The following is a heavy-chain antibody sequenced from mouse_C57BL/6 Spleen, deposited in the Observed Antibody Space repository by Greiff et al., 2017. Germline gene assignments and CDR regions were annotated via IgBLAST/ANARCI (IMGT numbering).Heavy chain of an antibody. CDR1: GFTFSDYY. J-gene: IGHJ1*03. Sequence: EVQLVESEGGLVQPGSSMKLSCTASGFTFSDYYMAWVRQVPEKGLEWVANINYDGSSTYYLDSLKSRFTISRDNAKNILYLKMSSLKSKDTATYYWARDQRRYYGSSPNWCFDVWGTGTTGTVSS. V-gene: IGHV5-16*01. CDR3: ARDQRRYYGSSPNWCFDV. CDR2: INYDGSST. D-gene: IGHD1-1*01.